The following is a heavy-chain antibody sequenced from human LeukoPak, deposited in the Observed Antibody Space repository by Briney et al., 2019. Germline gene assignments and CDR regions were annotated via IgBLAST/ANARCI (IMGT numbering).Heavy chain of an antibody. CDR3: ARGEMATIEDAFDI. CDR2: IYHSGRT. J-gene: IGHJ3*02. V-gene: IGHV4-38-2*02. D-gene: IGHD5-24*01. CDR1: GYSISSGYY. Sequence: SETLSPTCTVSGYSISSGYYWGWIRQPPGKGLEWIGSIYHSGRTFYNPSLKSRVTISVDTSKNQFSLKLSSVTAADTAVYYCARGEMATIEDAFDIWGQGTMVTVSS.